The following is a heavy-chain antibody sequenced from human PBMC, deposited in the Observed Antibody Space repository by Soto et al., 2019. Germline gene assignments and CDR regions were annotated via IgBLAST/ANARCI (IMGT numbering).Heavy chain of an antibody. CDR1: GFTFSSYS. CDR3: ARDRDVVVVAATLYYYYGMDV. Sequence: EVQLVESGGGLVKPGGSLRLSCAASGFTFSSYSMNWVRQAPGKGLEWVSSISSSSSYIYYADSVKGRFTISRDNDKNSLYLQMNSLRAEDTAVYYCARDRDVVVVAATLYYYYGMDVWGQGTTVTVSS. CDR2: ISSSSSYI. J-gene: IGHJ6*02. V-gene: IGHV3-21*01. D-gene: IGHD2-15*01.